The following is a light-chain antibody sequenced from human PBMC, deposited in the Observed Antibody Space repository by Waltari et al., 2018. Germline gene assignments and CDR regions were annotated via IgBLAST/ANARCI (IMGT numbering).Light chain of an antibody. J-gene: IGKJ5*01. CDR2: GAS. V-gene: IGKV3-20*01. CDR3: QQYGSSPWIT. CDR1: QSVSSSY. Sequence: EIVLTQSPGTLSLSQGARATLSCRASQSVSSSYLTWYQQKPGQAPRLLIYGASSRATGIPDRFSGSGSGTDFTLTISRLEPEDFAVYYCQQYGSSPWITFGQGTRLEIK.